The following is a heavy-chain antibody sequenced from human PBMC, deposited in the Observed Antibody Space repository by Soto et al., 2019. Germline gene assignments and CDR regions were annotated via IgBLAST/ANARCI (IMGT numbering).Heavy chain of an antibody. Sequence: QLQLQESGSGLVKPSQTLSLTCAVSGGSISSGGYSWSWIRQPPGKGLEWIGYIYHSGSTYYNPSLKRRVTISVDRSKNQFSLKLSSVTAADTAVYYCARAGGLLWFGELLPYGMDVWGQGTTVTVSS. V-gene: IGHV4-30-2*01. CDR1: GGSISSGGYS. J-gene: IGHJ6*02. D-gene: IGHD3-10*01. CDR3: ARAGGLLWFGELLPYGMDV. CDR2: IYHSGST.